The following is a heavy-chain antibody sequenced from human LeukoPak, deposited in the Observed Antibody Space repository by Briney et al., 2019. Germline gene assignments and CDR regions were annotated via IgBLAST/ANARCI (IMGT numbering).Heavy chain of an antibody. CDR2: ITSRSSYT. D-gene: IGHD6-13*01. V-gene: IGHV3-21*01. J-gene: IGHJ4*02. CDR3: ARDPIAAAASGGDS. CDR1: GFTFSSYS. Sequence: GGSLRLSCAASGFTFSSYSMNWVRQAPGKGVEWVSSITSRSSYTYYADSMKGRFTISRDNAKNSLYLQMNSLRAEDTAIYYCARDPIAAAASGGDSWGQGTLVTVSS.